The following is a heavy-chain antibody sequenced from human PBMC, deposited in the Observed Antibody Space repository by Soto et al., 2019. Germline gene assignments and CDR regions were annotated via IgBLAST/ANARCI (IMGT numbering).Heavy chain of an antibody. Sequence: SVKVSCKASGYTFTSYDINWVRQATGQGLEWMGWMNPNSGNTGYAQKFQGRVTMTRNTSISTAYMELSSLRSEDTAVYDCARVPASSVTIFGVVLRAYGMDVWGQGTTVTVCS. D-gene: IGHD3-3*01. CDR3: ARVPASSVTIFGVVLRAYGMDV. J-gene: IGHJ6*02. V-gene: IGHV1-8*01. CDR2: MNPNSGNT. CDR1: GYTFTSYD.